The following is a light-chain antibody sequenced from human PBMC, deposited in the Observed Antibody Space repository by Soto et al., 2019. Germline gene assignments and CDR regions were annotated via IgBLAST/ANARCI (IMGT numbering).Light chain of an antibody. CDR3: QQYGGSPQT. CDR1: QSVSNY. Sequence: EIVLTQSPATLSLSPGERATLSCRARQSVSNYLAWYQQKPGQAPRLLIYGASSRATGIPDRFSGSGSGTDFTLTISRLEPEHFAVYYCQQYGGSPQTFGQGTKLDIK. V-gene: IGKV3-20*01. J-gene: IGKJ1*01. CDR2: GAS.